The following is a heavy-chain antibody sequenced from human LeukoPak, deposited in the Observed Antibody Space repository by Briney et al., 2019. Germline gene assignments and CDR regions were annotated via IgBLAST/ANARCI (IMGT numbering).Heavy chain of an antibody. Sequence: GGSLRLSCAASGFTVSSNYMSWVRQAPGKGLEWVSVIYSGGSTYYADSVKGRFTISRDNSKNTLYLQMNSLRAEDTAAYYCARAPLVGATSAGYWGQGTLVTVSS. D-gene: IGHD1-26*01. CDR2: IYSGGST. CDR3: ARAPLVGATSAGY. V-gene: IGHV3-66*01. J-gene: IGHJ4*02. CDR1: GFTVSSNY.